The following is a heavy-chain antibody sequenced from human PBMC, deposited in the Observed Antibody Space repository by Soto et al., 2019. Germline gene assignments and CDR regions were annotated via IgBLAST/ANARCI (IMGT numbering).Heavy chain of an antibody. CDR3: ARAQYLADDAFDI. Sequence: GGSLRLSCAASGFISRSYWMHWVRQVPGKGLVWVSRINGDGRSASYADSVKGRFTISRDNAKNTLYLQMNSLRADDTAVYYCARAQYLADDAFDIWGQGAMVTVSS. J-gene: IGHJ3*02. CDR2: INGDGRSA. D-gene: IGHD2-2*01. V-gene: IGHV3-74*01. CDR1: GFISRSYW.